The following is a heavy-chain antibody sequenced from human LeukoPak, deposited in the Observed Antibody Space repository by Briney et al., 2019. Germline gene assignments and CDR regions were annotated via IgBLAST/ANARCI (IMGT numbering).Heavy chain of an antibody. Sequence: ASVKVSCKASGYTFTGYYMHWVRQAPGQGLEWMGWINPNRGGTNYAKKFYVRVTMTRATSISTAYMELSRQRSDDTAVYYCATPPYSSGWYVYFQHWGQGTLVTVSS. J-gene: IGHJ1*01. CDR2: INPNRGGT. V-gene: IGHV1-2*02. CDR3: ATPPYSSGWYVYFQH. CDR1: GYTFTGYY. D-gene: IGHD6-19*01.